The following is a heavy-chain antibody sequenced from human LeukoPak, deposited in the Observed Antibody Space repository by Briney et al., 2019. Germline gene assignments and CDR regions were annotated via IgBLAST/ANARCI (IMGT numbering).Heavy chain of an antibody. D-gene: IGHD3-22*01. CDR2: INSDGSST. J-gene: IGHJ4*02. Sequence: GGSLRLSCAASGFTFSSYWMHWVRQAPGKGLVWVSRINSDGSSTSYADSVKGRFTISRDNAKNTLYLQMNSLRAEDTAVYYCARDRYYYDSSGYLPDWGQGTLVTVSS. V-gene: IGHV3-74*01. CDR3: ARDRYYYDSSGYLPD. CDR1: GFTFSSYW.